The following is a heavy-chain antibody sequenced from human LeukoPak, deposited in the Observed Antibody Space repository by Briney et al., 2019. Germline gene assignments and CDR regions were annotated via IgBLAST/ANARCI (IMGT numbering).Heavy chain of an antibody. CDR1: GFTVSSNY. CDR3: ARVVGYCSSTSCYTGRYYYMDV. V-gene: IGHV3-53*01. J-gene: IGHJ6*03. D-gene: IGHD2-2*02. CDR2: IYSGGST. Sequence: GGSLRLSCAASGFTVSSNYMSWVRQAPGKGLEWVSVIYSGGSTYYADSVKGRFTISRDNSKNTLYLQMNSLRAEDTAVYYCARVVGYCSSTSCYTGRYYYMDVWGKGTTVTVFS.